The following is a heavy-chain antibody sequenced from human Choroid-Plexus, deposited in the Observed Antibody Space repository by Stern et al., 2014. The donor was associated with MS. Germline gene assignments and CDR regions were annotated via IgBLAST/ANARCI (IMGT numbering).Heavy chain of an antibody. CDR3: AKDRQWSTYFFDY. V-gene: IGHV3-30*18. CDR1: GFTFSNFG. Sequence: VQLVESGGGVAQPGRPLILSCAASGFTFSNFGMHWVRQALGKGLEWVALISYDGSDKYYADSVKGRFTIFRDNSKNTLYMHMNSLRAEDTAVYYCAKDRQWSTYFFDYWGQGSLVTVSS. D-gene: IGHD2-15*01. J-gene: IGHJ4*02. CDR2: ISYDGSDK.